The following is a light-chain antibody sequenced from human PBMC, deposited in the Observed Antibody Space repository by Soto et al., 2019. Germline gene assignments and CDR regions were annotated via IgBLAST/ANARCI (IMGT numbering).Light chain of an antibody. Sequence: DIQMTQSPSSLSSSVVDRFTITCLASQSISRRLNWYQQKPGKVPKVLIYDASSLQSGVPPRFSGSGSGTDFTLTISSLQPEDFATYYCQQSYYSSWTFGQGTKVDIK. J-gene: IGKJ1*01. V-gene: IGKV1-39*01. CDR2: DAS. CDR3: QQSYYSSWT. CDR1: QSISRR.